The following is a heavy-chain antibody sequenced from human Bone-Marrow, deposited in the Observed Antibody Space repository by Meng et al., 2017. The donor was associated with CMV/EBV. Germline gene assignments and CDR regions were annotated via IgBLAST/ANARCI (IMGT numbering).Heavy chain of an antibody. V-gene: IGHV1-2*02. D-gene: IGHD4-17*01. CDR1: GCTFTGQY. CDR3: ARTGSWGHYGGY. J-gene: IGHJ4*02. Sequence: ASVKVSCKASGCTFTGQYIHWVRQAPGQGLEWVGCINPKSGDTDYSQRFQGRVTMIRDTSISTASMELSSLRSDDTAVYYCARTGSWGHYGGYWGQGTLVTVSS. CDR2: INPKSGDT.